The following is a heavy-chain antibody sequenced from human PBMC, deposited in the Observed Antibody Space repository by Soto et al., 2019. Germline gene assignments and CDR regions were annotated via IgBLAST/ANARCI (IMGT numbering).Heavy chain of an antibody. V-gene: IGHV4-30-4*01. CDR2: IYYSGST. J-gene: IGHJ4*02. D-gene: IGHD6-6*01. CDR1: GGSISSGDYY. CDR3: AVSIGARYFDY. Sequence: PSETLSLTCTVSGGSISSGDYYWSWIRQPPGKGLEWIGYIYYSGSTYYNPSLKSRVTISVDTSKNQFSLKLSSVTVADTAVYYCAVSIGARYFDYWGQGTLVTVSS.